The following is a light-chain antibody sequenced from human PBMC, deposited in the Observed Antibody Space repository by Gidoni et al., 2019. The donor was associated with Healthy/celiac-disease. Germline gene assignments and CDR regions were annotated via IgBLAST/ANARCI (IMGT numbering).Light chain of an antibody. V-gene: IGLV2-14*01. Sequence: SALTQPASVSGSPGPSITISCTVTSSDVGGYNYVSWYQQHPGKAPKLMIYEVSNRPSGVSNRFSGSKSGNTASLTISGLQAEDEADYYCSSYTSSSPVVFGGGTKLTVL. J-gene: IGLJ2*01. CDR1: SSDVGGYNY. CDR3: SSYTSSSPVV. CDR2: EVS.